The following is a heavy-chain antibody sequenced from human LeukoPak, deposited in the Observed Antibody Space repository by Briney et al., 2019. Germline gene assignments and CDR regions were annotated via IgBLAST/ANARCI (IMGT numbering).Heavy chain of an antibody. Sequence: PGGTLRLSCAASGFTFSSYGMSWVRQAPGKGLEWVSAISGSGGSTYYADSVKGRFTISRDDSENTLYLQMNSLRAEDTAVYYCAKATGYLLWGQGTLVTVSS. J-gene: IGHJ4*02. CDR3: AKATGYLL. CDR2: ISGSGGST. CDR1: GFTFSSYG. D-gene: IGHD1-14*01. V-gene: IGHV3-23*01.